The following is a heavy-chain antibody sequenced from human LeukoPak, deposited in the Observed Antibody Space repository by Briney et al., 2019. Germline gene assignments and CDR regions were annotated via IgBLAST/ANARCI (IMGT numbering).Heavy chain of an antibody. Sequence: SGGSLRLSCAASGFTFSYFWMHWFRQTPGKGLVWVSCINTDGSYSSYADSVKGRFTISRDNVRNTLYLQMNSPRAEDSAVYYCARDFDGPRASDYWGQGISVTVSS. CDR1: GFTFSYFW. D-gene: IGHD4-17*01. V-gene: IGHV3-74*01. CDR3: ARDFDGPRASDY. CDR2: INTDGSYS. J-gene: IGHJ4*02.